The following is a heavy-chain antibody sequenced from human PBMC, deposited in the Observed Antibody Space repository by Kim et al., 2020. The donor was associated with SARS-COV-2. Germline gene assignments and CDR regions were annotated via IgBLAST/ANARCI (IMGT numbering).Heavy chain of an antibody. D-gene: IGHD6-13*01. CDR1: GFSLSISGVG. J-gene: IGHJ5*02. V-gene: IGHV2-5*02. CDR2: IYWDDDK. CDR3: APRQHSSSWSDWFDP. Sequence: SGPTLVNPTQTLTLTCTFAGFSLSISGVGVGWIRQPPGKALEWLALIYWDDDKRYSPSLKSRLTISKNTPKNQVVLTMTNMDPVDTATYYCAPRQHSSSWSDWFDPGGQGTLVTVSA.